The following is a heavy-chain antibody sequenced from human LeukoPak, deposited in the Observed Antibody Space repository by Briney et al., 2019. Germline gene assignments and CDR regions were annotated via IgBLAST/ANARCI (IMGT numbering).Heavy chain of an antibody. J-gene: IGHJ1*01. CDR1: GSTFDEYG. Sequence: GGSLRLSCAASGSTFDEYGMSWVREAPGKGLEWVSGISLNGGSRGYADSVKGRFTISRDNAKNSLYLQMNSLRVEDTALYYCVRSITMFQHWGQGTLVTVSS. CDR2: ISLNGGSR. CDR3: VRSITMFQH. V-gene: IGHV3-20*04. D-gene: IGHD3-10*01.